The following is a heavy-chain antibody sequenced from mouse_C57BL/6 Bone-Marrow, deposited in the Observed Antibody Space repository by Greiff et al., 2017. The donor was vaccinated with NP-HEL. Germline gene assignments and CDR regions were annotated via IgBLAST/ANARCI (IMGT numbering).Heavy chain of an antibody. D-gene: IGHD3-2*02. CDR2: TFYSGIT. CDR3: ARVGSSGYYAMDY. Sequence: EVQLKESGPSLVRPSQTLSLTCTVTGFSITSDCYWIWIRQFPGNKLEYIGYTFYSGITYYKQSLESRTYITRDTSKNQFSLKLSSVTTEDTATYYCARVGSSGYYAMDYWGQGTSVTVSS. CDR1: GFSITSDCY. J-gene: IGHJ4*01. V-gene: IGHV3-3*01.